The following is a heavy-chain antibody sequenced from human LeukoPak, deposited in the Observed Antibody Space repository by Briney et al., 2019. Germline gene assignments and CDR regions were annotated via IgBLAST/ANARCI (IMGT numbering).Heavy chain of an antibody. Sequence: PGGSLRLSCAASGFTFNNAWMSWVRQAPGKGLEWIGEINHSGSTNYNPSLKSRVTISVDTSKNQFSLKLSSVTAADTAVYYCARGRRSGGSCYDYWGQGTLVTVSS. CDR2: INHSGST. V-gene: IGHV4-34*01. J-gene: IGHJ4*02. D-gene: IGHD2-15*01. CDR3: ARGRRSGGSCYDY. CDR1: GFTFNNAW.